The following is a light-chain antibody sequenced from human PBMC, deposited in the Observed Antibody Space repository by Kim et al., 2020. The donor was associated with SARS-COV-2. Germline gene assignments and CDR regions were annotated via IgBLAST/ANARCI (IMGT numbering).Light chain of an antibody. CDR3: QKYNSAPQT. CDR2: DAS. V-gene: IGKV1-27*01. CDR1: QGIGNY. J-gene: IGKJ1*01. Sequence: DIQMTQSPSSLYTSVGDRVTITCRASQGIGNYLAWYQQKPGKVPKLLIYDASTLQPGVPSRFSGSGSGTDFTLTISSLQPEDVATYYCQKYNSAPQTFGQGTKVEIK.